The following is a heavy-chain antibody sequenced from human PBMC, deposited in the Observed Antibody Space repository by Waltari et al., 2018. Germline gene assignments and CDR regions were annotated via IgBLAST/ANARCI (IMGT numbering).Heavy chain of an antibody. Sequence: DVQLVESGGGLVQPGGSLSISCAVSGITVSSNYMNWVRQTPGKGLEWVSIIYSGGSTYYADSVKGRFTISRDNSKNTLHLQMNSLRAEDTAVYFCSYGRFEYWGQGTLVTVSS. CDR2: IYSGGST. V-gene: IGHV3-66*02. D-gene: IGHD5-18*01. CDR3: SYGRFEY. J-gene: IGHJ4*02. CDR1: GITVSSNY.